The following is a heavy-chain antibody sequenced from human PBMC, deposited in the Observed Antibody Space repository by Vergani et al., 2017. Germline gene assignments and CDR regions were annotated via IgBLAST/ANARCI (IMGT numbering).Heavy chain of an antibody. V-gene: IGHV3-30*18. CDR1: GFTFSSYG. Sequence: QVQLVESGGGVVQPGRSLRLSCAASGFTFSSYGMHWVRQAPGKGLEWVAVISYDGSNKYYADSVKGRFTISRDNSKNTLYLQMNSLRAEDTAVYYCAKDIEGYYFDYWGQGTLVTVSS. CDR2: ISYDGSNK. J-gene: IGHJ4*02. CDR3: AKDIEGYYFDY. D-gene: IGHD2-15*01.